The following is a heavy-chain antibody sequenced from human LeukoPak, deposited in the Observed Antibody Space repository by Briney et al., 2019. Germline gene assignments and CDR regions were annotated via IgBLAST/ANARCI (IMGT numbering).Heavy chain of an antibody. V-gene: IGHV4-59*11. J-gene: IGHJ6*02. CDR3: VRTRGMDV. Sequence: SETLSLTCSVSADSISSHYWTWIRQSLGKGLDWIGYIHNTGDTNYNPSLKGRVTISMDTSKNQVSLKLSSVITADTAVYYCVRTRGMDVWGQGTAVTVSS. D-gene: IGHD3-16*01. CDR1: ADSISSHY. CDR2: IHNTGDT.